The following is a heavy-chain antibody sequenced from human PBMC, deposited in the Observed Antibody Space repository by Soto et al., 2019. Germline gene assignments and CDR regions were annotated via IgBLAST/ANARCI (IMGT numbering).Heavy chain of an antibody. CDR1: GFTFSSYS. CDR3: ASRRFLEWSHYYYYMDV. V-gene: IGHV3-21*01. CDR2: ISSSSSYI. Sequence: GGSLRLSCAASGFTFSSYSMNWVRQAPGKGLEWVSSISSSSSYIYYADSVKGRFTISRDNAKNSLYLQMNSLRAEDTAVYYCASRRFLEWSHYYYYMDVWGKGTTVTVSS. J-gene: IGHJ6*03. D-gene: IGHD3-3*01.